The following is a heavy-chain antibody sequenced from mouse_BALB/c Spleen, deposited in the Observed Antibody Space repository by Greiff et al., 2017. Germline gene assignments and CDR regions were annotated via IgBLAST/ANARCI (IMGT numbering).Heavy chain of an antibody. J-gene: IGHJ3*01. Sequence: EVQLQQSGPELVKPGASVKMSCKASGYTFTSYVMHWVKQKPGQGLEWIGYINPYNDGTKYNEKFKGKATLTSDKSSSTAYMELSSLTSEDSAVYYCARGGADSSGYGRFAYWGQGTLVTVSA. CDR2: INPYNDGT. CDR3: ARGGADSSGYGRFAY. D-gene: IGHD3-2*01. V-gene: IGHV1-14*01. CDR1: GYTFTSYV.